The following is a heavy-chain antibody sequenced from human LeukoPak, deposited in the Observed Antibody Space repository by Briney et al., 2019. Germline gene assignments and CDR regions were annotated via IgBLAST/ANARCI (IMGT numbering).Heavy chain of an antibody. Sequence: SETLSLNCTVSGGSINTFYWTWIRQPPGKGLEWTGYIHHSGSATYNPSLKSRVTILVDKSKKHFSLKLTSVTAADTAMYYCARDITVAGEVWFDPWGQRTLVTVSS. CDR3: ARDITVAGEVWFDP. CDR2: IHHSGSA. D-gene: IGHD6-19*01. V-gene: IGHV4-59*01. CDR1: GGSINTFY. J-gene: IGHJ5*02.